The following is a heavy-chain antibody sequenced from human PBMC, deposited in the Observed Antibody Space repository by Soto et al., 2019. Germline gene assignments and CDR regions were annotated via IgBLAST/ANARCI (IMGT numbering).Heavy chain of an antibody. CDR3: AGGGHYYDSSGYTRLNYYGMDV. CDR2: ISVYSGNT. CDR1: GYTFTSYG. D-gene: IGHD3-22*01. J-gene: IGHJ6*02. V-gene: IGHV1-18*01. Sequence: ASVKVSCKASGYTFTSYGISWVRQAPGQGLEWMGWISVYSGNTNYAQKFQGRVTMTTDTSTSTAYMELRSLRSDDTAVYYCAGGGHYYDSSGYTRLNYYGMDVWGQGTTVTVSS.